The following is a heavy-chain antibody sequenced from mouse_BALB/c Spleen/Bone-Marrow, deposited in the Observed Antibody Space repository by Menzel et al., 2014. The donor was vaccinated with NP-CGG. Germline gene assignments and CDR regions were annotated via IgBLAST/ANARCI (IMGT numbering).Heavy chain of an antibody. Sequence: EVKLVESGGGLLKPGGSLKLSCAASGSTFSSYAMSWVRQTPEKRLEWVASISSRGSTYYPDSVKGRFTISRDNARNILYLQMGSLKSEDTAMYYCASLNTVHWYFDVWGAGTTVTVSS. CDR1: GSTFSSYA. CDR2: ISSRGST. J-gene: IGHJ1*01. D-gene: IGHD1-1*01. CDR3: ASLNTVHWYFDV. V-gene: IGHV5-6-5*01.